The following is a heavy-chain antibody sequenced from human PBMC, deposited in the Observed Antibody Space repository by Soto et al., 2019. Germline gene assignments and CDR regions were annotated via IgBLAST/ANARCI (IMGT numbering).Heavy chain of an antibody. Sequence: GGSLRLSCAASGFTFSSYWMHWVRQAPGKGLVWVSRISSDGSSISYADSVKGRFTISRDNAKNTLYLQMNSLRVEDTAVYYCARETGYSSGWRQDYWGQGTLVTVSS. J-gene: IGHJ4*02. V-gene: IGHV3-74*01. D-gene: IGHD6-19*01. CDR1: GFTFSSYW. CDR3: ARETGYSSGWRQDY. CDR2: ISSDGSSI.